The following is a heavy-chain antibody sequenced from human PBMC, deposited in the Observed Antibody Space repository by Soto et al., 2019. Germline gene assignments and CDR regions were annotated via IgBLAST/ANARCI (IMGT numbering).Heavy chain of an antibody. V-gene: IGHV1-18*01. CDR3: ARVWQNDILTGYYRDY. J-gene: IGHJ4*02. CDR2: ISAYNGNT. Sequence: GASLKVSCKDSGYTFISYGISWVRQAPGQGLEWMGWISAYNGNTNYAQKLQGRVTMTTDTSTSTAYMELRSLRSDDTAVYYCARVWQNDILTGYYRDYWGQGTPVTVSS. CDR1: GYTFISYG. D-gene: IGHD3-9*01.